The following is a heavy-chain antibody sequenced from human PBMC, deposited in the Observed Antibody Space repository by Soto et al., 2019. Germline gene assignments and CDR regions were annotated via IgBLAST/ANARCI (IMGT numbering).Heavy chain of an antibody. CDR3: AREAYCGGECYWSAFDS. Sequence: GESLKISCKGSGYSFTTDWIGWVRQLPGKGLEWMGIIYPGDSDTRYSPSFQGQVTISADKSISTAYLHWSSLKASDTAMYYCAREAYCGGECYWSAFDSWAQGTMVTFSS. V-gene: IGHV5-51*01. J-gene: IGHJ3*02. D-gene: IGHD2-21*01. CDR2: IYPGDSDT. CDR1: GYSFTTDW.